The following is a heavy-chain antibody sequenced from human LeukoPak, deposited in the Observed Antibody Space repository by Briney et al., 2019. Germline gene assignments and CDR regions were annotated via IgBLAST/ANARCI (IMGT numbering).Heavy chain of an antibody. Sequence: GGSLRLSCAASGFTFSSYSMNWVRQAPGKGLEWVSSISSSSSYIYYADSVKGRFTISRDNAKNSLYLQMNSLRAEDTAVYYCASGRVRGAFDIWGQGTMVTVSS. V-gene: IGHV3-21*01. D-gene: IGHD3-10*01. CDR3: ASGRVRGAFDI. CDR2: ISSSSSYI. CDR1: GFTFSSYS. J-gene: IGHJ3*02.